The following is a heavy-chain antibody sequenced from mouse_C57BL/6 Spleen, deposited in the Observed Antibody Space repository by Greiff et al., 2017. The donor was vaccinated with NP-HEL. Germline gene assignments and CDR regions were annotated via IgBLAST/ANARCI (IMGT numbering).Heavy chain of an antibody. CDR2: IWSGGGT. V-gene: IGHV2-2*01. CDR3: ASSRGNYLYFDY. J-gene: IGHJ2*01. CDR1: GFSLTSYG. D-gene: IGHD2-1*01. Sequence: QVQLKESGPGLVQPSQSLSIPCTVSGFSLTSYGVHWVRQSPGKGLEWLGVIWSGGGTVYNAAFISRLSNSKDNSKSQVFCKMNSLQADDTAIYYCASSRGNYLYFDYWGQGTTLTVSS.